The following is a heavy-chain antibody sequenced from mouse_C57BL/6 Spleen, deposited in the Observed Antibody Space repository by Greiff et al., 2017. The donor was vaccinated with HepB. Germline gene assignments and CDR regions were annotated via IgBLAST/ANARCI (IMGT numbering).Heavy chain of an antibody. CDR3: ARDAPRGAMDY. V-gene: IGHV5-4*01. CDR2: ISDGGSYT. CDR1: GFTFSSYA. J-gene: IGHJ4*01. Sequence: DVHLVESGGGLVKPGGSLKLSCAASGFTFSSYAMSWVRQTPEKRLEWVATISDGGSYTYYPDNVKGRFTISRDNAKNNLYLQMSHLKSEDTAMYYCARDAPRGAMDYWGQGTSVTVSS.